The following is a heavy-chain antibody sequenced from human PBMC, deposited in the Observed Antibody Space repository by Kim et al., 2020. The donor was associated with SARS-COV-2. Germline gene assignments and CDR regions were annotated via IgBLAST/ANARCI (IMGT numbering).Heavy chain of an antibody. CDR2: IFYSGST. D-gene: IGHD2-21*01. CDR1: GGSISSGYY. J-gene: IGHJ4*02. Sequence: SETLSLTCTVSGGSISSGYYWSWIRQHPGKGLEWIGYIFYSGSTHYNPSLKSRLTLLVDMSKNQFSLKLRSVTAADTAVYYCARGVWWNGYYFDYWGQGT. CDR3: ARGVWWNGYYFDY. V-gene: IGHV4-31*03.